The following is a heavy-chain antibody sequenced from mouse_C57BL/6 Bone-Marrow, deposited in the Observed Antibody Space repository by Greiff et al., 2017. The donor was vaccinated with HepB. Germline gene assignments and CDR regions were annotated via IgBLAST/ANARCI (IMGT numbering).Heavy chain of an antibody. J-gene: IGHJ1*03. CDR2: ISYDGSN. D-gene: IGHD1-1*01. CDR1: GYSITSGYY. Sequence: DVKLQESGPGLVKPSQSLSLTCSVTGYSITSGYYWNWIRQFPGNKLEWMGYISYDGSNNYNPSLKNRISITRDTSKNQFFLKLNSVTTEDTATYYCAREGAYGSSPYFDVWGTGTTVTVSS. V-gene: IGHV3-6*01. CDR3: AREGAYGSSPYFDV.